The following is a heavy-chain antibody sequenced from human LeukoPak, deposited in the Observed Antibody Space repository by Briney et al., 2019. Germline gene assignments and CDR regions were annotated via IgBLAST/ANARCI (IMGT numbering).Heavy chain of an antibody. CDR3: AKVRSSGWLQGDFDF. Sequence: ASVKVSCKASGYTFTGYYMHWVRQAPGQGLEWMGWINPNSGGTNYAQKFQGRVTMTRNTSISTAYMELSSLRSEDTAVYCCAKVRSSGWLQGDFDFWGQGTLVTVSS. V-gene: IGHV1-2*02. D-gene: IGHD6-19*01. CDR2: INPNSGGT. J-gene: IGHJ4*02. CDR1: GYTFTGYY.